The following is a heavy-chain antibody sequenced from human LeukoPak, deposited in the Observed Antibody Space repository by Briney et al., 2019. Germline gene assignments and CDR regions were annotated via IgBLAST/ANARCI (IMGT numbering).Heavy chain of an antibody. CDR2: IRYDENNK. D-gene: IGHD4-17*01. V-gene: IGHV3-30*02. J-gene: IGHJ4*02. CDR1: GFTFSSYA. Sequence: PGGSLRLSCAASGFTFSSYAMHWVRQAPGKGLEWVAFIRYDENNKYYADSVKGRFTISRDNSRNTLYLQMNSLRAEDTAVYYCAKEIWPTVTTPGWTYFDYWGQGTLVTVSS. CDR3: AKEIWPTVTTPGWTYFDY.